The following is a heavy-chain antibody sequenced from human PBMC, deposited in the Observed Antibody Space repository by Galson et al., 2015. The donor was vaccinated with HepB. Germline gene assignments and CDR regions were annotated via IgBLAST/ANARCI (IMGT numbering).Heavy chain of an antibody. D-gene: IGHD3-16*01. CDR2: IRGSGTGT. CDR1: GFTFYVYT. V-gene: IGHV3-23*01. Sequence: SLRLSCAASGFTFYVYTMNWVRQAPGKGLEWVSAIRGSGTGTYYADSVKGRFPISRDDSKNTVFLQLNRLRAEDTAIYYCAKDSGFGGEHYWGQGILVTVSS. CDR3: AKDSGFGGEHY. J-gene: IGHJ4*02.